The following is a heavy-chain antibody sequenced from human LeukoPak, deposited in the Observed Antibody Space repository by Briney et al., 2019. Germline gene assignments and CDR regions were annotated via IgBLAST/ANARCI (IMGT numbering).Heavy chain of an antibody. D-gene: IGHD2-15*01. V-gene: IGHV4-4*02. CDR2: IYHSGST. CDR1: GGSISSSNW. J-gene: IGHJ4*02. Sequence: SETLSLTCAVSGGSISSSNWWSWVRQPPGKGLEWIGEIYHSGSTNYNPSLKSRVTISVDKSKNQFSLELSSVTAADTAVYYCARRYCSGGSCYSGFDYWGQGTLVTVSS. CDR3: ARRYCSGGSCYSGFDY.